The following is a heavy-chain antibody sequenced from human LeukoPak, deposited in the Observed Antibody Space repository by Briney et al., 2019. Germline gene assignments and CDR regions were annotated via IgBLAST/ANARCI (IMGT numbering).Heavy chain of an antibody. J-gene: IGHJ5*02. V-gene: IGHV1-2*02. CDR3: AREETSIAAAGTPTITHLQNWFDP. Sequence: GASVKVSCKASGYTFTSYGISWVRQAPGQGLEWMGWINPNSGGTNYAQKFQGRVTMTRDTSISTAYMELSRLRSDDTAVYYRAREETSIAAAGTPTITHLQNWFDPWGQRTLVTVSS. CDR2: INPNSGGT. D-gene: IGHD6-13*01. CDR1: GYTFTSYG.